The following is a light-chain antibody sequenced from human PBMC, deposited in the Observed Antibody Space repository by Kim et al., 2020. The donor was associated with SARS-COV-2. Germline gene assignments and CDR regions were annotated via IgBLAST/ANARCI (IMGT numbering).Light chain of an antibody. Sequence: PGQTARITCSGDVLAKRYARWVQQKPGQAPLLVIYKDSKRPSGIPERFSGSSSGTTVTLTISGAQVEDEADYYCYSAADNNWLFGGGTQLTVL. V-gene: IGLV3-27*01. CDR2: KDS. J-gene: IGLJ3*02. CDR1: VLAKRY. CDR3: YSAADNNWL.